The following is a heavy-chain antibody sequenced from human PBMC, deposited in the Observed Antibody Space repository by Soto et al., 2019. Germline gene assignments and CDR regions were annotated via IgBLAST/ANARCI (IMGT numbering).Heavy chain of an antibody. CDR2: ISNEGSNK. CDR1: GFTFTSYA. Sequence: QEQLVESGGGVVQPGGSLRLSCAASGFTFTSYAMHWVRQAPGKGLEWVAIISNEGSNKDYADSVKGRFTISRDNSKNTLYLQMNRLRAEDTAVYYCARGGDCSSTGCYRPYDHWGQGTLVTVSS. D-gene: IGHD2-2*02. V-gene: IGHV3-30*04. J-gene: IGHJ4*02. CDR3: ARGGDCSSTGCYRPYDH.